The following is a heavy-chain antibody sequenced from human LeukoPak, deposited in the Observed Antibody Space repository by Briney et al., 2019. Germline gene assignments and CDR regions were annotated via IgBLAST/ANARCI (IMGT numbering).Heavy chain of an antibody. CDR2: ISYDGSNK. J-gene: IGHJ4*02. CDR1: GFTFSSYG. CDR3: AKDRHPKATLNYFDY. D-gene: IGHD2-15*01. Sequence: PGGSLRLSCAASGFTFSSYGMHWVRQAPGKGLEWVAVISYDGSNKYYADSVKGRFTISRDNSKNTLYLQMNSLRAEDTAVYYCAKDRHPKATLNYFDYWGQGTLVTVSS. V-gene: IGHV3-30*18.